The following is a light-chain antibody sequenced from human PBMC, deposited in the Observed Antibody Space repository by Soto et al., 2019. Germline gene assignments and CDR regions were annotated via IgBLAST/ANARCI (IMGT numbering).Light chain of an antibody. CDR2: ATS. J-gene: IGKJ4*01. CDR1: RDIRSD. V-gene: IGKV1-6*01. Sequence: AIQMTQFPSSLSASVGNRVTITCRASRDIRSDLGWYEKRPGKHPKLMTYATSSLQSGVPSRFSGSGSGTDFTLTISSLQPEDFATYYCLQEYRYPLTFGGGTKV. CDR3: LQEYRYPLT.